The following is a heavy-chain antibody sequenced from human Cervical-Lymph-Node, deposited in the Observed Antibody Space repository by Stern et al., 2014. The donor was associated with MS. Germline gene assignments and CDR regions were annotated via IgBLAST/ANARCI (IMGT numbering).Heavy chain of an antibody. V-gene: IGHV3-53*01. CDR2: ITNVGST. Sequence: EMQLVESGGGVIQPGGSLRLSCTDSGFTGSRDYMTWVRQAPGKGLEWVSLITNVGSTFYTDSVKGRFTISRDDSKNTVYLHMTSLRAEDTAMYYCARDTSSPERSDWWGQGTLVTVSS. J-gene: IGHJ4*02. CDR1: GFTGSRDY. D-gene: IGHD1-1*01. CDR3: ARDTSSPERSDW.